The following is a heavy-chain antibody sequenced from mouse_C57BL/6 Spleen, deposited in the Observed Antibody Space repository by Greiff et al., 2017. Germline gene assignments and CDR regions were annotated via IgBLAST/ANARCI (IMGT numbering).Heavy chain of an antibody. CDR1: GYAFSSYW. Sequence: VQLQQSGAELVKPGASVKISCKASGYAFSSYWMNWVKQRPGKGLEWIGQIYPGDGDTNYNGKFKGKATLTADKSSSTAYMQLSSLTSEDSAVYFCASILTTVDYYAMDYWGQGTSVTVSS. CDR3: ASILTTVDYYAMDY. V-gene: IGHV1-80*01. CDR2: IYPGDGDT. D-gene: IGHD1-1*01. J-gene: IGHJ4*01.